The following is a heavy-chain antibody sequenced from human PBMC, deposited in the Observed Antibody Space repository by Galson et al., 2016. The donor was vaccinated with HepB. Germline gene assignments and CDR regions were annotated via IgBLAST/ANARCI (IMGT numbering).Heavy chain of an antibody. CDR1: GYTFTSYY. CDR2: INPSGGST. Sequence: SVKVSCKVSGYTFTSYYIHWVRQAPGQGLEWMGIINPSGGSTTYAQKFQGRVTMTRDTSTSTVYMELSSLRSEATAVYYCARDRYPPYYYGSGSYCNAAFDYWGQGTLVTVSS. CDR3: ARDRYPPYYYGSGSYCNAAFDY. D-gene: IGHD3-10*01. J-gene: IGHJ4*02. V-gene: IGHV1-46*01.